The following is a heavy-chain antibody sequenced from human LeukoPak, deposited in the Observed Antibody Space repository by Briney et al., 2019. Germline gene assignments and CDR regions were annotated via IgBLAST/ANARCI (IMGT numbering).Heavy chain of an antibody. Sequence: SETLSLTCTVSGGSISSGSYYWSWIRQPAGKGLEWIGRIYTSGSTNYNPSLKSRVTISVDTSKNQFSLKLSSVTAADTAVYYCARAARITMVRGVPNWFDPWGQGTLVTVSS. CDR1: GGSISSGSYY. D-gene: IGHD3-10*01. J-gene: IGHJ5*02. CDR2: IYTSGST. CDR3: ARAARITMVRGVPNWFDP. V-gene: IGHV4-61*02.